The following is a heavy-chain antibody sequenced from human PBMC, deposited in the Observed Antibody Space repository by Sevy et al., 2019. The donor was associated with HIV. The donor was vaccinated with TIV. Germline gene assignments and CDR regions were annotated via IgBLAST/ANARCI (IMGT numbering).Heavy chain of an antibody. Sequence: GGSLRLSCEASGFTFSSYWMHWVRQVPGKGLVWVSRIDPDGSRTSYVDSVKGRFTISRDNAKNTLYLQMNSLRGEDTAVYYCAKDFDWPSGYCGQGTLVTVSS. D-gene: IGHD3-9*01. CDR3: AKDFDWPSGY. J-gene: IGHJ4*02. CDR1: GFTFSSYW. V-gene: IGHV3-74*01. CDR2: IDPDGSRT.